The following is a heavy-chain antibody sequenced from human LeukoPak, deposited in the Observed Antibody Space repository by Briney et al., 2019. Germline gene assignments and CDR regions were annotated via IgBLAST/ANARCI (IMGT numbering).Heavy chain of an antibody. CDR3: ARGPVLINYDSSGLNY. D-gene: IGHD3-22*01. CDR1: GGTFRSYA. CDR2: IIPIFGTT. J-gene: IGHJ4*02. V-gene: IGHV1-69*13. Sequence: ASVKVSCKASGGTFRSYAISWVRQAPGQGLEWMGGIIPIFGTTNYAQKFQGRVTITADESTSTAYMELSRLRSDDTAVYYCARGPVLINYDSSGLNYWGQGTLVTVSS.